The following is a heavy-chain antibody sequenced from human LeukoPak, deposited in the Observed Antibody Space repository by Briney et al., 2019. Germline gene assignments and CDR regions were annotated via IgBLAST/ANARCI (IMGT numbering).Heavy chain of an antibody. Sequence: SETLPLTCTVSGGSISTYYWSWIRQPPGQGLGWIGYLYDTGNTKYNPSLKSRVSISVDTSKNQFSLRLSSVTAADTAVYYCARGGWYLDLWGRGTLVTVSS. CDR2: LYDTGNT. CDR1: GGSISTYY. V-gene: IGHV4-59*01. CDR3: ARGGWYLDL. J-gene: IGHJ2*01.